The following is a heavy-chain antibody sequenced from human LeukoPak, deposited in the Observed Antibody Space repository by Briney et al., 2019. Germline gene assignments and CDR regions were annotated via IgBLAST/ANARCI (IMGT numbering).Heavy chain of an antibody. CDR1: GFIFSSRW. Sequence: PGGSLRLSCAASGFIFSSRWMSWVRQAPGKGLGWVANIKRDGSGEYYVDSVKGRFTISRDNAKNSLYLQMNSLRAEDTAVYYFGGPMGNKTVFDYWGQGTLVTVSS. D-gene: IGHD3-10*01. CDR2: IKRDGSGE. J-gene: IGHJ4*02. CDR3: GGPMGNKTVFDY. V-gene: IGHV3-7*01.